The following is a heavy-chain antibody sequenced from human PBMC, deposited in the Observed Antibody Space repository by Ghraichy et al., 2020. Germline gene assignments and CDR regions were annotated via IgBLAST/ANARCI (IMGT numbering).Heavy chain of an antibody. J-gene: IGHJ6*02. Sequence: GGSLRLSCAASGFKFDHYTMHWVRQGPGKGLELVSLISWDGGDTYYADSVKGRFTISRDNSKNSLYLQMNSLITEDTALYYCAQDIPGYNGMDVWGQGTTVTVSS. CDR2: ISWDGGDT. D-gene: IGHD7-27*01. CDR1: GFKFDHYT. CDR3: AQDIPGYNGMDV. V-gene: IGHV3-43*01.